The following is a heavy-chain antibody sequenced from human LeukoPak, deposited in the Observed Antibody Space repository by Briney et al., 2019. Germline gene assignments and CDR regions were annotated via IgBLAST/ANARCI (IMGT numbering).Heavy chain of an antibody. CDR2: ITAYNDNT. J-gene: IGHJ6*02. D-gene: IGHD3-10*01. CDR1: GYTFTSYG. CDR3: ARMRPSGFGELSYYYGMDV. Sequence: ASVKVSCKPSGYTFTSYGVTWVRQAPGQGLEWMGWITAYNDNTNYAQKFQGRVTMTTDTSTSAAYMELRSLRSDDTAVYYCARMRPSGFGELSYYYGMDVWGQGTTVTVSS. V-gene: IGHV1-18*01.